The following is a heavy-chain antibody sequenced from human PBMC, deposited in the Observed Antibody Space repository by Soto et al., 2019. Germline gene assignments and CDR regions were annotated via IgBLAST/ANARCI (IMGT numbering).Heavy chain of an antibody. Sequence: GGSLRLSCAASGFTFSSYWMSWVRQAPGKGLEWVANIKQDGSEKYYVDSVKGRFTISRDNAKNSLYLQMNSLRAEDTAVYYCARDPYGDPEHGAFDIWGQGTMVTVSS. V-gene: IGHV3-7*01. CDR1: GFTFSSYW. CDR2: IKQDGSEK. CDR3: ARDPYGDPEHGAFDI. D-gene: IGHD4-17*01. J-gene: IGHJ3*02.